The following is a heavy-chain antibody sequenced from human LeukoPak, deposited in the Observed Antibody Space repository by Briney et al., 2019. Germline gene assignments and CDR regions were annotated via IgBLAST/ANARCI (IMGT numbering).Heavy chain of an antibody. CDR3: ARSGVWQQLGGQDIDY. CDR2: IKQDGTEK. J-gene: IGHJ4*02. V-gene: IGHV3-7*01. Sequence: PGGSLRLSCAASGFTFSNYWMSWVRQAPGKGLEWVANIKQDGTEKYYVDSVKGRFTISRDNAKNSLFLQMNSLRAEDTAVYYCARSGVWQQLGGQDIDYWGQGTLVTVSS. CDR1: GFTFSNYW. D-gene: IGHD6-13*01.